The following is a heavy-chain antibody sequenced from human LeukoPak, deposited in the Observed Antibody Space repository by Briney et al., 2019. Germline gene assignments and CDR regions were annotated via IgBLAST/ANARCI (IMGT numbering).Heavy chain of an antibody. D-gene: IGHD1-14*01. Sequence: GGSLRLSCAASGFTFNNYAMNWVRQAPGKGLEWVSVISGSGGTTYYADSVKGRFTISRDSSKNTLYLQMNSLRAEDTAVYYCAKVSGGGLYYDGMDVWGQGTTVTVPS. J-gene: IGHJ6*02. CDR3: AKVSGGGLYYDGMDV. CDR1: GFTFNNYA. V-gene: IGHV3-23*01. CDR2: ISGSGGTT.